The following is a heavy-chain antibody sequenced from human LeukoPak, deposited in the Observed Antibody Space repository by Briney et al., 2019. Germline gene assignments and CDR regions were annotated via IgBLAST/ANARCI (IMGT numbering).Heavy chain of an antibody. Sequence: SETLSLTCTVSGGPHSGYYWSWLRQPPGKGLDGIGYIYYSGSTNYNPSLKSRVTMSVDTSKNQFSLKLSSVTAADTAVYYCARHLVGATGTGPFDYWGQGTLVTVSS. J-gene: IGHJ4*02. D-gene: IGHD1-26*01. CDR2: IYYSGST. V-gene: IGHV4-59*08. CDR3: ARHLVGATGTGPFDY. CDR1: GGPHSGYY.